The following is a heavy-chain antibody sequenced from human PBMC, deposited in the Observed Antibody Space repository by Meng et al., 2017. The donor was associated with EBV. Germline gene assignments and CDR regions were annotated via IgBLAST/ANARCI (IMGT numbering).Heavy chain of an antibody. CDR1: GYTFTGDG. CDR3: ARETSGYDFNWFDP. CDR2: ISAYNGNT. V-gene: IGHV1-18*01. J-gene: IGHJ5*02. D-gene: IGHD5-12*01. Sequence: VQLVQAGPTVKKPGASVKVSCKASGYTFTGDGISWGRQAPGQGLGWMGWISAYNGNTNYAQKLQGRVTMTTDTSTSTAYMELRSLRSDDTAVYYCARETSGYDFNWFDPWGQGTLVTVSS.